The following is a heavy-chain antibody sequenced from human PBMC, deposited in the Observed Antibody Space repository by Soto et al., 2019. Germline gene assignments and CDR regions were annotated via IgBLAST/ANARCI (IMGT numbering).Heavy chain of an antibody. D-gene: IGHD2-15*01. CDR1: GYTFTSYD. Sequence: QVQLVQSGAEVKKPGASVKVSCKASGYTFTSYDINWVRQATGQGLEWMGGIIPIFGTANYAQKFQGRVTITADESTSTAYMELSSLRSEDTAVYYCARDKARRMRDYYYGMDVWGQGTTVTVSS. J-gene: IGHJ6*02. V-gene: IGHV1-69*01. CDR3: ARDKARRMRDYYYGMDV. CDR2: IIPIFGTA.